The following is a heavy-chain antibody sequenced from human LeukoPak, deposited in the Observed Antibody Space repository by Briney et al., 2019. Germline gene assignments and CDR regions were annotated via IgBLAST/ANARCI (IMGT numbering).Heavy chain of an antibody. D-gene: IGHD1-20*01. J-gene: IGHJ4*02. CDR2: ISGSGGST. V-gene: IGHV3-23*01. CDR3: AKPLNWPQYYFDY. CDR1: GFTLSNYA. Sequence: GGSLRLSCAVSGFTLSNYAMSWVRQAPGKGLEWVSAISGSGGSTYYADSVKGRFTISRDNSKNTLYLQMNSLRAEDTAVYYCAKPLNWPQYYFDYWGQGTLVTVSS.